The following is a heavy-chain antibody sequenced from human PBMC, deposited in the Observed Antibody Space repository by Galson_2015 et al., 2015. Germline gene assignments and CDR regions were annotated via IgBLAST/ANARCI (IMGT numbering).Heavy chain of an antibody. CDR3: ARVKYYDFWSGYYFEY. CDR1: GYSFASYW. J-gene: IGHJ4*02. D-gene: IGHD3-3*01. CDR2: IYPGDSDT. Sequence: QSGAEVKKPGESLTISCTGSGYSFASYWIGWVRQMPGKGLEWMGIIYPGDSDTKYSPSLQGQVTISVDRSISTAYLQWSSLKASDTAIYYCARVKYYDFWSGYYFEYWGQGTLVTVSS. V-gene: IGHV5-51*01.